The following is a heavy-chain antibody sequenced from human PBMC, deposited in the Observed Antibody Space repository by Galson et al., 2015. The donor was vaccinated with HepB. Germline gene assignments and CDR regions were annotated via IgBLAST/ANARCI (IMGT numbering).Heavy chain of an antibody. CDR1: GYTFTGYY. CDR2: INPNSGGT. Sequence: SVKVSCKASGYTFTGYYMHWVRQAPGQGLEWMGRINPNSGGTNYAQKFQGRVTMTRDTSISTAYMELSRLRSDDTAVYYCARLRFEGVIEWLVPDDAFDIWGQGTMVTVSS. V-gene: IGHV1-2*06. D-gene: IGHD6-19*01. J-gene: IGHJ3*02. CDR3: ARLRFEGVIEWLVPDDAFDI.